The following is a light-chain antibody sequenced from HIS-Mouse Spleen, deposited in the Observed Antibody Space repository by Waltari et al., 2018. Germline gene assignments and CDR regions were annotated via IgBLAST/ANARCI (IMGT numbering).Light chain of an antibody. CDR1: QSLLHSNGYNY. J-gene: IGKJ1*01. V-gene: IGKV2-28*01. CDR2: LGS. Sequence: IVMTQSSLSLPVPPGEPDSISCRSSQSLLHSNGYNYLDWYLQKPGQSPQLLIYLGSNRASGVPDRFSGSGSGTDFTLKISRVEAEDVGVYYCMQALQTPPTFGQGTKVEIK. CDR3: MQALQTPPT.